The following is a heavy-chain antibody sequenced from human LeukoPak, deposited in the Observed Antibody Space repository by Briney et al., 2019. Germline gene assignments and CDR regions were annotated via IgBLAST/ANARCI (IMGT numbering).Heavy chain of an antibody. Sequence: GGSLRLSCAASGFTFSGYAMSWVRQAPGKGLEWVSAISGSGGSTYYADSVKGRFTISRDNSKNTLYLQMNSLRAEDTAVYYCANVEMATITGTDYWGQGTLVTVSS. D-gene: IGHD5-12*01. J-gene: IGHJ4*02. CDR3: ANVEMATITGTDY. V-gene: IGHV3-23*01. CDR2: ISGSGGST. CDR1: GFTFSGYA.